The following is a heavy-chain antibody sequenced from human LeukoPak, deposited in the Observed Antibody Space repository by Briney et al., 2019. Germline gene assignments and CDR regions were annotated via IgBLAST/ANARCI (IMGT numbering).Heavy chain of an antibody. CDR1: GYTFSNYG. D-gene: IGHD1-1*01. CDR3: AKESGTSRPLDF. CDR2: VSASGGHT. J-gene: IGHJ4*02. V-gene: IGHV3-23*01. Sequence: GGSLRLSCVASGYTFSNYGMTCVRQAPGNGLEWVSAVSASGGHTFYVDSARGRFTVSRDNSKNTLYLQMNSLRADDTAVYYCAKESGTSRPLDFWGQGTLVTVSS.